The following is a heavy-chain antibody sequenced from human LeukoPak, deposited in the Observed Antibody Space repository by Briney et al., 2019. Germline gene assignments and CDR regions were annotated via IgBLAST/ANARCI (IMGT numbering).Heavy chain of an antibody. CDR3: ASGYCSGGSCYPYYFDY. J-gene: IGHJ4*02. CDR1: VYTFTSYS. CDR2: ISAYNGNT. Sequence: GASVTVSFKASVYTFTSYSFSGVRQAPGQGLEWMGWISAYNGNTNYAQNLQGRVTMTTDTSTSTAYMELRSLRSDDTAVYYCASGYCSGGSCYPYYFDYWGQGTLVTVSS. D-gene: IGHD2-15*01. V-gene: IGHV1-18*01.